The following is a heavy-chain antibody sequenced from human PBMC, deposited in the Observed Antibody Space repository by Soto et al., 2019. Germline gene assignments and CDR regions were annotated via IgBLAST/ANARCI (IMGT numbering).Heavy chain of an antibody. Sequence: ESGGGIVVPGGSLRLSCKTSGFVFDDYAIHWVRQSPRRGLEWVTGISWNSAQIVYADSVKGRFTISRDSAKKSVYLEMTNLRPEDTALYYCAKSDLGELLLGGVDVWGQGTTVTVS. CDR3: AKSDLGELLLGGVDV. CDR2: ISWNSAQI. J-gene: IGHJ6*02. CDR1: GFVFDDYA. V-gene: IGHV3-9*01. D-gene: IGHD3-16*02.